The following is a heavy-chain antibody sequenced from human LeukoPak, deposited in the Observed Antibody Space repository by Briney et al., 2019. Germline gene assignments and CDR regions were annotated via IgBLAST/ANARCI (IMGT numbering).Heavy chain of an antibody. Sequence: EASVKVSCKASGYTFTSYGISWVRQAPGQGLEWMGWISGYNGKTKYGQKFQGRVTMTTDTSTGTAYMELRSLRSDDTAVYYCARVVDVEWELRKNAFDIWGQGTMVTVSS. J-gene: IGHJ3*02. V-gene: IGHV1-18*01. CDR2: ISGYNGKT. D-gene: IGHD1-26*01. CDR3: ARVVDVEWELRKNAFDI. CDR1: GYTFTSYG.